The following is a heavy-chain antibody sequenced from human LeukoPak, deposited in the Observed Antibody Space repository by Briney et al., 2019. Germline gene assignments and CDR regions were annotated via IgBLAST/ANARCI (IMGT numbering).Heavy chain of an antibody. V-gene: IGHV3-23*01. J-gene: IGHJ4*02. CDR1: GFTFSSYA. CDR2: ISGSGGST. D-gene: IGHD3-22*01. CDR3: AKVPVLYYYDSSGYYSPFDY. Sequence: PGGSLRLSCAASGFTFSSYAMRWVRQAPGKGLEWVSAISGSGGSTYYADSVKGRFTISRDNSKNTLYLQMNSLRAEDTAVYYCAKVPVLYYYDSSGYYSPFDYWGQGTLVTVSS.